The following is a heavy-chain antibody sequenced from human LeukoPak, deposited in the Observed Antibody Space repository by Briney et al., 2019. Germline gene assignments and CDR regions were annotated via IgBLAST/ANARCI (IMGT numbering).Heavy chain of an antibody. CDR2: IYYSGST. V-gene: IGHV4-31*03. CDR1: GGSISSGGYY. CDR3: ARSTGTSMPYYFDY. Sequence: SQTLSLTCTVSGGSISSGGYYWSWIRQHPGKGLEWIGYIYYSGSTYYNPSFKSRVSISLDTSKNQFSLELSSVTAADTAVYYCARSTGTSMPYYFDYWGQGTLVTVSS. D-gene: IGHD2/OR15-2a*01. J-gene: IGHJ4*02.